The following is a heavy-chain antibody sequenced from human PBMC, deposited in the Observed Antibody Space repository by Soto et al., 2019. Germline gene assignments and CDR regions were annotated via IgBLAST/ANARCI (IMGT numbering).Heavy chain of an antibody. J-gene: IGHJ4*02. Sequence: QVQLVESGGGVVQPGRSLRLSCAASGFTFSSYGMHWVRQAPGKGLEWVAVISYDGSNKYYADSVKGRFTISRDKSKNTLYLQMNSLRAEDTAVYYCAKQWYSSGWVFDYWGQGTLVTVSS. CDR1: GFTFSSYG. CDR2: ISYDGSNK. D-gene: IGHD6-19*01. V-gene: IGHV3-30*18. CDR3: AKQWYSSGWVFDY.